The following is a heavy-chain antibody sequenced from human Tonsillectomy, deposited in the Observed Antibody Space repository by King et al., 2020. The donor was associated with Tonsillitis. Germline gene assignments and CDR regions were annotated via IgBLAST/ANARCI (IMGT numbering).Heavy chain of an antibody. CDR3: AKDTSNGIGFGELSY. CDR2: IVGSGGST. V-gene: IGHV3-23*04. CDR1: GFTFSSYA. D-gene: IGHD3-10*01. J-gene: IGHJ4*02. Sequence: VQLVESGGGLVQPGGSLRLSCAASGFTFSSYAMSWVRQAPGKGPEWVSSIVGSGGSTYYADSAKGRFTISRDNSKNTLYLQMNSLRAEDAAVYYCAKDTSNGIGFGELSYWGQGTLVTVSS.